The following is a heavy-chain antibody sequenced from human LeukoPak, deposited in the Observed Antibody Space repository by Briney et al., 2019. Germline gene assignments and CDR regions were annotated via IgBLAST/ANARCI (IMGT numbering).Heavy chain of an antibody. V-gene: IGHV4-4*02. J-gene: IGHJ4*02. D-gene: IGHD3-22*01. Sequence: PSGTLSLTCAVSGGSISSSNWWSWVRQPPGKGLEWIGEIYHSGSTNYNPSLKSRVTISVDKSKNQFSLKLSSVTAADTAVYYCARDRYYYDSSGYYSALDYWGQGTLVTVSS. CDR3: ARDRYYYDSSGYYSALDY. CDR1: GGSISSSNW. CDR2: IYHSGST.